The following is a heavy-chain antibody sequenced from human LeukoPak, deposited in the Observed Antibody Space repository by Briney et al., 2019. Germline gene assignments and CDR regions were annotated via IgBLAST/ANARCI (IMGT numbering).Heavy chain of an antibody. D-gene: IGHD5-12*01. Sequence: SVKVSCKASGGTFSSYAISWVRQAPGQGLEWMGGIIPTFGTANYAQKFQGRVTITADESTSTAYMELSSLRSEDTAVYYCARGSVPNRTWWLLPSDAFDIWGQGTMVTVSS. V-gene: IGHV1-69*13. CDR2: IIPTFGTA. CDR3: ARGSVPNRTWWLLPSDAFDI. J-gene: IGHJ3*02. CDR1: GGTFSSYA.